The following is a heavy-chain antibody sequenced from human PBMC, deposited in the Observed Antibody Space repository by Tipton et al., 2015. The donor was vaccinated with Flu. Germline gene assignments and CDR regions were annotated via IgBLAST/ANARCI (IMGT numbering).Heavy chain of an antibody. Sequence: LRLSCTVSGGSIGSSSYYWGWIRQPPGKGLEWIGSIYYSGSTYYNPSLKSRVTISVDTSKNQFSLKLSSVTAADTAVYYCARDGAAILRYFDWLLGADAFDIWGQGTRVTVSS. D-gene: IGHD3-9*01. CDR3: ARDGAAILRYFDWLLGADAFDI. CDR2: IYYSGST. CDR1: GGSIGSSSYY. J-gene: IGHJ3*02. V-gene: IGHV4-39*07.